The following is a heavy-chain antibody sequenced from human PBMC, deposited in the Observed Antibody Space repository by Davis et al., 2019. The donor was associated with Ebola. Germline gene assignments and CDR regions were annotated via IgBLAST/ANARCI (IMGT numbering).Heavy chain of an antibody. V-gene: IGHV3-48*02. CDR1: GFTFSSYS. J-gene: IGHJ6*04. CDR2: ISSSGSTT. Sequence: PGGSLRLSCAASGFTFSSYSMNWVRQAPGKGLEWVSYISSSGSTTYYADSVKGRFTISRDNAKNSLYLQMNTLRDEDTAVYYCARASRDYYYGMDVWGKGTTVTVSS. CDR3: ARASRDYYYGMDV.